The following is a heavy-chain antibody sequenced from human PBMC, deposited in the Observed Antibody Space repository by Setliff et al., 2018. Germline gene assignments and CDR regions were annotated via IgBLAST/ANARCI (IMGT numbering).Heavy chain of an antibody. D-gene: IGHD5-18*01. J-gene: IGHJ6*02. V-gene: IGHV4-61*01. CDR1: GFSLSNSLMG. CDR2: IYYSGST. CDR3: AREHGYSYGQTYYYYGMDV. Sequence: SGPTLVNPTETLTLTCSVSGFSLSNSLMGVSWIRQPPGKGLEWIGYIYYSGSTNYNPSLKSRVTISVDTSKNQFSLKLSSVTAADTAVYYCAREHGYSYGQTYYYYGMDVWGQGTTVTVSS.